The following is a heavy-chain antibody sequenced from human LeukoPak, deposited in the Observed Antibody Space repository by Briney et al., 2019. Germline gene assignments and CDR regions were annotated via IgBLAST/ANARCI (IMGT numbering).Heavy chain of an antibody. CDR3: AREDDTGRYMGDDAFDI. J-gene: IGHJ3*02. CDR1: GGTFNSYA. D-gene: IGHD1-26*01. V-gene: IGHV1-69*06. CDR2: IIPMSDTA. Sequence: SVKVSCKASGGTFNSYAISWVRQAPGQGLEWMGGIIPMSDTANYPQKFRGRLTITADIPTSTVYMGLSSLRSEDTAVYYCAREDDTGRYMGDDAFDIWGQGTMVTVSS.